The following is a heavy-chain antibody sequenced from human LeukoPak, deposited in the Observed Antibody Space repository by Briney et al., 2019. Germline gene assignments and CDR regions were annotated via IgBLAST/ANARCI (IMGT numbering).Heavy chain of an antibody. J-gene: IGHJ4*02. CDR2: ISSSSSYI. D-gene: IGHD6-6*01. Sequence: GGSLRLSCAASGFTFSSYSMNWVRQAPGKGLEWVSSISSSSSYIYYADSVKGRFTISRDNAKNSLYLQMNSLRAEDTAVYYCARDSRLEYSGSAGYFDYWGQGTLVTVSS. CDR3: ARDSRLEYSGSAGYFDY. V-gene: IGHV3-21*01. CDR1: GFTFSSYS.